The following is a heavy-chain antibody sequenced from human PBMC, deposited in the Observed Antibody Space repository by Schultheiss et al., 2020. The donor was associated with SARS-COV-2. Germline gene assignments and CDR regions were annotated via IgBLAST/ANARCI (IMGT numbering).Heavy chain of an antibody. CDR1: GGSFSGYY. V-gene: IGHV4-34*01. CDR3: ARQPVGVLMGDAFDI. D-gene: IGHD1-26*01. J-gene: IGHJ3*02. CDR2: INHSGST. Sequence: SETLSLTCAVYGGSFSGYYWSWIRQPPGKGLEWIGEINHSGSTNYNPSLKSRVTISVDTSKNQFSLKLSSVTAADTAVYYCARQPVGVLMGDAFDIWGQGTMVTVSS.